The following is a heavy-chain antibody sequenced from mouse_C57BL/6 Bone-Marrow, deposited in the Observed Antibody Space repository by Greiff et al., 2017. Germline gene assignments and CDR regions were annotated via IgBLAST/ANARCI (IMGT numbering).Heavy chain of an antibody. CDR3: ARYDGSPFAY. V-gene: IGHV7-3*01. D-gene: IGHD2-3*01. CDR2: IRNKANGYTT. J-gene: IGHJ3*01. Sequence: EVHLVESGGGLVQPGGSLSLSCAASGFTFTDYYMSWVRQPPGKALEWLGFIRNKANGYTTEYSASVKGRFTISRDNSQSILYLQMNALRAEDSATYNCARYDGSPFAYWGQGTLVTVSA. CDR1: GFTFTDYY.